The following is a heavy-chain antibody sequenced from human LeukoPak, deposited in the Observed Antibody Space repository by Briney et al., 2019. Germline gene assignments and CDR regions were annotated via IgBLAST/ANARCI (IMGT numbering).Heavy chain of an antibody. D-gene: IGHD4-17*01. J-gene: IGHJ4*02. CDR1: GFTFSSYE. Sequence: GGSLRLSCAASGFTFSSYEMNWVRQAPGKGREWVSYISSSGSTIYYADSVKGRFTISRDNSKNTLYLQMNSLRAEDTAVYYCAKAVVGYGDYDFDYWGQGTLVTVSS. CDR2: ISSSGSTI. CDR3: AKAVVGYGDYDFDY. V-gene: IGHV3-48*03.